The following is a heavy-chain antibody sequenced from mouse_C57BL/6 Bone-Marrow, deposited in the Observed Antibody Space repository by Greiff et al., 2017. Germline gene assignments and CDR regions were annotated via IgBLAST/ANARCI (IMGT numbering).Heavy chain of an antibody. CDR2: IDPEDGDT. CDR3: TTVYYGTWFAY. Sequence: VHVKQSGAELVRPGASVKLSCTASGFNIKDYYMHWVQQRPEQGLEWIGRIDPEDGDTEYAPKFQGKATMTADPSSNTAYLQLSSLTSEGTAVYYYTTVYYGTWFAYWGQGTLVTVSA. CDR1: GFNIKDYY. D-gene: IGHD2-1*01. J-gene: IGHJ3*01. V-gene: IGHV14-1*01.